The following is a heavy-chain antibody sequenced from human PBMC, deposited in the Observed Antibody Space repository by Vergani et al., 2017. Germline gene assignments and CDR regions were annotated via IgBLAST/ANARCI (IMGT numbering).Heavy chain of an antibody. Sequence: VQLVESGGGLVQPGGSLRLSCAASGFTFSSYWMSWVRQPPGKGLEWIGEINHSGSTNYNPSLKSRVTISVDTSKNQFSLKLSSVTAADTAVYYCALGQGFLEWLPLDYWGQGTLVTVSS. CDR1: GFTFSSYW. D-gene: IGHD3-3*01. CDR3: ALGQGFLEWLPLDY. V-gene: IGHV4-34*08. CDR2: INHSGST. J-gene: IGHJ4*02.